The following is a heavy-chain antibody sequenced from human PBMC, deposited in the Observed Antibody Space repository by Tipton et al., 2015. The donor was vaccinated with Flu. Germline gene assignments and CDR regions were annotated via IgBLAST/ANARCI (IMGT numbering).Heavy chain of an antibody. J-gene: IGHJ4*02. Sequence: TLSLTCTVSSGSIRSTNYFCAWIRQPPGKRPELIGSIFPSGTTYYNPSLKSRVTISVDTSKNQFSLRLSSVTAADTAVYFCARDLYVIPGALHYWGQGALVTVSS. CDR1: SGSIRSTNYF. CDR2: IFPSGTT. CDR3: ARDLYVIPGALHY. V-gene: IGHV4-39*07. D-gene: IGHD2/OR15-2a*01.